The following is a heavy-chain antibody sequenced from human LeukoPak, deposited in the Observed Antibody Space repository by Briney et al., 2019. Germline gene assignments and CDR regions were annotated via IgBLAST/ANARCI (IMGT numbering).Heavy chain of an antibody. CDR1: GGTFSSYA. CDR3: ARTLDMSGAGGVYYYYMDV. CDR2: IIPIFGTA. Sequence: SVKVSCKASGGTFSSYAISWVRQAPGQGLEWMGGIIPIFGTANYAQKFQGRDTITTDESTSTAYMELSSLRSEDTAVYYCARTLDMSGAGGVYYYYMDVWGKGTTVTVSS. V-gene: IGHV1-69*05. J-gene: IGHJ6*03. D-gene: IGHD3-16*01.